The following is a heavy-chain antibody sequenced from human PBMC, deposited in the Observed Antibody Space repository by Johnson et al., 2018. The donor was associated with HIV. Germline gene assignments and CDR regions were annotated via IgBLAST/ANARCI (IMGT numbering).Heavy chain of an antibody. V-gene: IGHV3-7*01. D-gene: IGHD1-26*01. J-gene: IGHJ3*02. Sequence: VQLVESGGGLVKPGGSLRLSCAASGFTFSNYWMSWVRQAPGKGLEWVANIKQDGSEKYYVDSVKGRFTISRDNAQNSLNLQMNSLRAEDRAVYYCARDSLGVTGGDDAFDIWGQGTMVTVSS. CDR1: GFTFSNYW. CDR3: ARDSLGVTGGDDAFDI. CDR2: IKQDGSEK.